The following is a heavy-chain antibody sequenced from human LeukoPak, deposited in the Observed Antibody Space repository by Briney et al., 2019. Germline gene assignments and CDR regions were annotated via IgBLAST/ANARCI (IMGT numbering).Heavy chain of an antibody. J-gene: IGHJ4*02. V-gene: IGHV4-59*01. CDR1: GGSISGYC. CDR2: IYNSGST. CDR3: VRSHGGY. Sequence: SETLSLSCTVSGGSISGYCWSWIRQPPGKGLEWIGHIYNSGSTNYNPSLKSRVTISVDTSKKQFSLSLSSVTAADTAVYYCVRSHGGYWGQGTLVTASS.